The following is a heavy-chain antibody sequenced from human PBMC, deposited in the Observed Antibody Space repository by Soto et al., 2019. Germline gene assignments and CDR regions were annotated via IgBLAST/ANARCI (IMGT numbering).Heavy chain of an antibody. V-gene: IGHV4-38-2*01. J-gene: IGHJ4*02. D-gene: IGHD2-2*01. CDR1: GFSISSDSY. Sequence: SETLSLTCAVSGFSISSDSYWGWMRQSPGKGLEWIGTLSHSGRTFYNPSLKSRVTISADTTKNQFSLSLTSVTATDTAVYYCGHLKTDTEVTPAPPLFDSWGQGTLVTVSS. CDR3: GHLKTDTEVTPAPPLFDS. CDR2: LSHSGRT.